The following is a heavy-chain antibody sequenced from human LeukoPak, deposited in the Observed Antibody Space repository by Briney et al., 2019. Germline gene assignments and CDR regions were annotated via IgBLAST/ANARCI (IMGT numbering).Heavy chain of an antibody. CDR2: INPNSGGT. J-gene: IGHJ3*02. CDR3: ARLDATHDAFDI. Sequence: GASVKVSCRASGYTFTGYYMHWVRQAPGQGLEWMGWINPNSGGTNYAQKFQGRVTMTRDTSISTAYMELSRLRSDDTAVYYCARLDATHDAFDIWGQGTMVTVSS. V-gene: IGHV1-2*02. CDR1: GYTFTGYY.